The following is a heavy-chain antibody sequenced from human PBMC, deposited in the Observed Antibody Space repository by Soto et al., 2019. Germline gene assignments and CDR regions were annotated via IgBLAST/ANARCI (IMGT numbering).Heavy chain of an antibody. Sequence: PSETLSLTCTVSGGSISSSSYYWGWIRQPPGKGLEWIGSIYYSGSTYYNPSLKSRVTISVDTSKNQFSLKLSSVTAADTAVYYCARLCSGGSCPYYFDYWGQGTLVTVSS. V-gene: IGHV4-39*01. J-gene: IGHJ4*02. CDR3: ARLCSGGSCPYYFDY. CDR1: GGSISSSSYY. D-gene: IGHD2-15*01. CDR2: IYYSGST.